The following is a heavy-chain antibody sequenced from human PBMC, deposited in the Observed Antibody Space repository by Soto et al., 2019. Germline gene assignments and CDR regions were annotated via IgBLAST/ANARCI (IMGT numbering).Heavy chain of an antibody. J-gene: IGHJ6*04. V-gene: IGHV4-30-2*01. D-gene: IGHD6-13*01. Sequence: SETLSLTCAVSGGSINNGGYSCSLIRQPPGKGLEWIGYIYHSGSTYYNPSLKSRVTISVNRSKNQFSLKLSSVTAADTAVYYCARDRAADRAYYYSGMDVWGKGTTVTVSS. CDR1: GGSINNGGYS. CDR2: IYHSGST. CDR3: ARDRAADRAYYYSGMDV.